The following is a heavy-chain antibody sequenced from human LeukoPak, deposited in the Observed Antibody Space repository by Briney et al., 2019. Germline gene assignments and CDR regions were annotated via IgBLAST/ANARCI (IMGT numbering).Heavy chain of an antibody. CDR1: GFTFSSYA. V-gene: IGHV3-30*04. Sequence: GGSLRLSCAASGFTFSSYAMHWVRQAPGKGLEWVAVISYDGSNKYYADSVKGRFTISRDNSKNTLYLQMNSLRDEDTAVYYCARALIPSDDLDYWGQGTLVTVSS. CDR2: ISYDGSNK. D-gene: IGHD2-2*02. CDR3: ARALIPSDDLDY. J-gene: IGHJ4*02.